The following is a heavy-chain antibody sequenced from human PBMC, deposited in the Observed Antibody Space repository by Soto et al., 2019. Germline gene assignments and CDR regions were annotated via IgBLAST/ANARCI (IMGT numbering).Heavy chain of an antibody. CDR3: ARAPSYCISTSCYGYYYGMDV. CDR1: GGSVSSGSYY. D-gene: IGHD2-2*01. Sequence: SETLSLTCTVSGGSVSSGSYYWSWIRQPPGKGLEWIGYIYYSGSTNYNPSLKSRVTISVDTSKNQFSLKLSSVTAADTAVYYCARAPSYCISTSCYGYYYGMDVWGQGTTVTV. V-gene: IGHV4-61*01. CDR2: IYYSGST. J-gene: IGHJ6*02.